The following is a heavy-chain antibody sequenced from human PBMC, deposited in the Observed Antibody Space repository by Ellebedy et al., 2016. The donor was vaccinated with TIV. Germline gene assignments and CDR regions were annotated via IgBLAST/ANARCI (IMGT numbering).Heavy chain of an antibody. CDR1: GLTFSAFA. CDR3: AKGSSSGFNYDRVGFEY. D-gene: IGHD3-22*01. V-gene: IGHV3-23*01. Sequence: LSLTCAASGLTFSAFAMHWVRQAPGKGLEWLSVISAGCSGTYHADSVKARFTITRDNSKNTLYLQMNRLRTEDTAVYFCAKGSSSGFNYDRVGFEYWGQGTLVTVSS. J-gene: IGHJ4*02. CDR2: ISAGCSGT.